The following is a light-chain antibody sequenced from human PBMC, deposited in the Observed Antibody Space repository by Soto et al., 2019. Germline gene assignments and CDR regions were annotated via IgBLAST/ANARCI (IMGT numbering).Light chain of an antibody. V-gene: IGKV1-33*01. CDR2: EAS. Sequence: DIQMTQSPPSLSASVGDRVTITCQASQDIRNYLNWYQQKPGKAPKVLIHEASNLETGVPSRFSGSGSGTHFTFTISSLQTEDIATYYCQQYDNLLRTFGGGTKVDI. CDR3: QQYDNLLRT. J-gene: IGKJ4*01. CDR1: QDIRNY.